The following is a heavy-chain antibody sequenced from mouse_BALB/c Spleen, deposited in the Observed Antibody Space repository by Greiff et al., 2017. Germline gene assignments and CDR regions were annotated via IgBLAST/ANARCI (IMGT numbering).Heavy chain of an antibody. D-gene: IGHD2-4*01. V-gene: IGHV3-8*02. CDR3: ARYRKYDYDVGFAY. CDR1: GDSITSGY. CDR2: ISYSGST. J-gene: IGHJ3*01. Sequence: EVKLKESGPSLVKPSQTLSLTCSVTGDSITSGYWNWIRKFPGNKLEYMGYISYSGSTYYNPSLKSRISITRDTSKNQYYLQLNSVTTEDTATYYCARYRKYDYDVGFAYWGQGTLVTVSA.